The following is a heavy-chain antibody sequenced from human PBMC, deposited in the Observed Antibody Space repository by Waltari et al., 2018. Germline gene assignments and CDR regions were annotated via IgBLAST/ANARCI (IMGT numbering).Heavy chain of an antibody. Sequence: QVQLQGSGPRLVKPSETLSLTCAVSGYSISSGYYWGWSRQPPGTGLEWIGSIYQSGSTYYNPSHKRRVNIAVDTSKNQVSLKLSSVTAADTAGYYCARDLSGSTASTWGQGTLVTVSS. CDR2: IYQSGST. D-gene: IGHD5-18*01. CDR3: ARDLSGSTAST. J-gene: IGHJ4*02. V-gene: IGHV4-38-2*01. CDR1: GYSISSGYY.